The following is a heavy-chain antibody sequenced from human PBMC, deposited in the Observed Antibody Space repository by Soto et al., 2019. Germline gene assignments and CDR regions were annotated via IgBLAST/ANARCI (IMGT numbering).Heavy chain of an antibody. CDR3: ARVPFGGSGYYDFDY. Sequence: SETLSLTCTVSGGSISSGGYYWSWIRQPPGKGLEWIGYIYYSGSTYYNPSLKSRVTISVDTSKNQFSLKLSSVTAADTAVYYCARVPFGGSGYYDFDYWGQGTLVTVSS. V-gene: IGHV4-30-4*01. J-gene: IGHJ4*02. D-gene: IGHD3-22*01. CDR2: IYYSGST. CDR1: GGSISSGGYY.